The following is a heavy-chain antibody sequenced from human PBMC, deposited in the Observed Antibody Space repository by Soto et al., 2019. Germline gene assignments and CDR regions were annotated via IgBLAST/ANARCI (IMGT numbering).Heavy chain of an antibody. CDR1: GFTFSAYS. J-gene: IGHJ4*02. V-gene: IGHV3-48*02. CDR2: IRGRGTPI. CDR3: ARDRDYAFDY. D-gene: IGHD4-17*01. Sequence: EVQLVESGGGLVRPGGSLRLSCAASGFTFSAYSVNWVRQAPGKGLEWLAYIRGRGTPITYADSVEGRFIVSRDNNMNSLSLQMDSLRDEDTAVYYCARDRDYAFDYWGQGILVTVSS.